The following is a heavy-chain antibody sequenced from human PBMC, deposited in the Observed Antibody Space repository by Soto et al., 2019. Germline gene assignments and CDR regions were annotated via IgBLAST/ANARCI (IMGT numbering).Heavy chain of an antibody. D-gene: IGHD6-6*01. V-gene: IGHV3-30*03. Sequence: PGGSLRLSCAASGFTFSNDAMHWVRQAPGKGLEWVAVITYDGFTQSYADSVRGRFTVSRDNSKSTLSLQMNSLRPDDTAVYYCGRGPFSSSYIDYWGQGTLVTVSS. CDR2: ITYDGFTQ. CDR1: GFTFSNDA. J-gene: IGHJ4*02. CDR3: GRGPFSSSYIDY.